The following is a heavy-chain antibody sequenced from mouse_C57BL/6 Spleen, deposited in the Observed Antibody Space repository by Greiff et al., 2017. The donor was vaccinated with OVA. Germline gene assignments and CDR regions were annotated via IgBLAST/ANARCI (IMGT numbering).Heavy chain of an antibody. D-gene: IGHD3-2*02. CDR1: GYTFTDYE. J-gene: IGHJ4*01. Sequence: VQLQQSGAELVRPGASVTLSCKASGYTFTDYEMHWVKQTPVHGLEWIGAIDPETGGTAYNQKFKGKAILTADKSSSTAYMELRSLTSEDSAVYYCTREGTLRLQYYAMDYWSQGTSVTVSS. CDR2: IDPETGGT. CDR3: TREGTLRLQYYAMDY. V-gene: IGHV1-15*01.